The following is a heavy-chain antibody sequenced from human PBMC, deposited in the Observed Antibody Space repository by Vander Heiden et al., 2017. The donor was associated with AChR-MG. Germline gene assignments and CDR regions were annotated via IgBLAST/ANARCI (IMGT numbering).Heavy chain of an antibody. CDR2: ISFDANSK. CDR1: GFTFRTYY. CDR3: ARGTGTRSLLVAFDI. D-gene: IGHD1-1*01. J-gene: IGHJ3*02. V-gene: IGHV3-30-3*01. Sequence: QVQLVESGGGVVQPGRSLRLPCAASGFTFRTYYIHWARQAPGKGLEWMAGISFDANSKYYADSVKGRFTISRDNSKNTLYLQMNSLRAEDTAVYYCARGTGTRSLLVAFDIWGQGTMVTVSS.